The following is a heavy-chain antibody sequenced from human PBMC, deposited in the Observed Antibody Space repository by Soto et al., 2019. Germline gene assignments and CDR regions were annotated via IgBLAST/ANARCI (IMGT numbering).Heavy chain of an antibody. D-gene: IGHD3-10*01. CDR3: ARRLKDDSGSSPYYSALDV. V-gene: IGHV5-51*01. Sequence: GESLKISCQASGYTFNKYWIAWVRQMPGKGLEYVGIIYPGDSDTRYSPPFQGQVTISADTSISTAYLQWSSLKASDSVMYYCARRLKDDSGSSPYYSALDVSGRGTTVTVSS. CDR2: IYPGDSDT. CDR1: GYTFNKYW. J-gene: IGHJ6*02.